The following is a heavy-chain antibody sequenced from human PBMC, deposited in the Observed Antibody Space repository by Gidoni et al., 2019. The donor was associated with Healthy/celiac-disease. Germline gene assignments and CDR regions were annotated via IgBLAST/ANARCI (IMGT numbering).Heavy chain of an antibody. CDR2: IYYSGST. Sequence: QLQLQESGPGLVKPSETLSLTCTVPGGSISSSSYYWGWIRQPPGKGLEWIGSIYYSGSTYYNPSLKSRVTISVDTSKNQFSLKLSSVTAADTAVYYCARLGVLEWFGSDYYYYGMDVWGQGTTVTVSS. D-gene: IGHD3-3*01. J-gene: IGHJ6*02. CDR1: GGSISSSSYY. V-gene: IGHV4-39*01. CDR3: ARLGVLEWFGSDYYYYGMDV.